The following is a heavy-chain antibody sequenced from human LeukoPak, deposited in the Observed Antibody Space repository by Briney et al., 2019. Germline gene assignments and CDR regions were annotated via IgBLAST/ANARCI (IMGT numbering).Heavy chain of an antibody. CDR2: IRNDGNDK. V-gene: IGHV3-30*02. CDR1: GFTFNKHG. J-gene: IGHJ4*02. CDR3: ARVQGGGYRTADS. Sequence: PGGSLRLSCAASGFTFNKHGMHWVRQAPGKGLEWFSFIRNDGNDKYYADSVKGRFTISRDNSKNTLYLQMNSLRPEDTAMYYCARVQGGGYRTADSWGQGTLVTVSS. D-gene: IGHD6-19*01.